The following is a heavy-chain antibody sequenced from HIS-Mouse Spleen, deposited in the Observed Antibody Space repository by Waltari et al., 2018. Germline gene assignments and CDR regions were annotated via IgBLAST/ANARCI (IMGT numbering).Heavy chain of an antibody. V-gene: IGHV4-34*01. Sequence: QVQLQQWGAGLLKPSETLSLTCAVYGGSFSGYYWSWIRQPPGKGLEWLGEINHSGSTNYNPSLKSRVTISVDTSKNQFSLKLSSVTAADTAVYYCARMGPASGSYGDYWGQGTLVTVSS. D-gene: IGHD1-26*01. CDR2: INHSGST. J-gene: IGHJ4*02. CDR3: ARMGPASGSYGDY. CDR1: GGSFSGYY.